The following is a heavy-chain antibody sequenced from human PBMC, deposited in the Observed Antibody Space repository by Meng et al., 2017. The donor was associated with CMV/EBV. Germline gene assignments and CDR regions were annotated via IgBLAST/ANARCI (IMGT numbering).Heavy chain of an antibody. D-gene: IGHD3-10*01. CDR2: IKQDGSEK. CDR1: GFTFSSYW. J-gene: IGHJ6*02. Sequence: GESLKISCAASGFTFSSYWMSWVRQAPGKGLKWVANIKQDGSEKYYVDSVKGRFTISRDNAKNSLYLQMNSLRAEDTAVYYCARLGELLWFGEPLLGMDVWGQGTTVTVSS. CDR3: ARLGELLWFGEPLLGMDV. V-gene: IGHV3-7*01.